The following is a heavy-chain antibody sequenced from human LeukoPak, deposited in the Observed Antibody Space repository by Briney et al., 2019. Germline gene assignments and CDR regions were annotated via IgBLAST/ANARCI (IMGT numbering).Heavy chain of an antibody. CDR3: ARAEFDRSTDY. J-gene: IGHJ4*02. Sequence: GGSLRLSCAASGFTFSSYSMNWVRQAPGKGLEWVSSISSSSSYIYYADSVEGRFTISRDNAKNSLYLQMNSLRAEDAAVYYCARAEFDRSTDYWGQGTLVTVSS. D-gene: IGHD3-10*01. CDR1: GFTFSSYS. V-gene: IGHV3-21*01. CDR2: ISSSSSYI.